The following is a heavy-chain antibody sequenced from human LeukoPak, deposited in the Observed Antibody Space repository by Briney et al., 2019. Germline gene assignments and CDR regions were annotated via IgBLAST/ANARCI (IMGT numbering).Heavy chain of an antibody. CDR3: AKELTPGVYYYYDYGMDV. J-gene: IGHJ6*02. D-gene: IGHD3-10*01. CDR2: ISGSGGST. CDR1: GFTFSSYA. Sequence: PGGSLRLSCAASGFTFSSYAMSWVRQAPGKGLEWVSAISGSGGSTYYADSVKGRFTISRDNSKNTLYLQMNSLRAEDTAVYYCAKELTPGVYYYYDYGMDVWGQGTTVTVSS. V-gene: IGHV3-23*01.